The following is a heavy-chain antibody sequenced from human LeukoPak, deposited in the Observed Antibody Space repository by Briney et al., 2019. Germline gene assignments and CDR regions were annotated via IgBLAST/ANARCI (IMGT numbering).Heavy chain of an antibody. J-gene: IGHJ4*02. CDR3: AKTQGFFDH. CDR1: GFTFSNNG. CDR2: ISDGGDNT. V-gene: IGHV3-23*01. Sequence: GGSLRLSCAASGFTFSNNGMTWVRQAPGKGMEWVTGISDGGDNTYDAGFVKGRYTVSRDNSKNILYLQMNSLRAEDTAIYYCAKTQGFFDHWGQGSLVTVSS.